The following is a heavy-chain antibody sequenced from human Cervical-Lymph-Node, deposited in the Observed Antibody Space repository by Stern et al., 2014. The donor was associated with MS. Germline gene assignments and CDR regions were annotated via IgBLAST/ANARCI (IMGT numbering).Heavy chain of an antibody. CDR1: GYSFTSYW. J-gene: IGHJ4*02. Sequence: EVQLVQSGAEVKKPGESLRISCKGSGYSFTSYWISWVRQMPGKGLERIGRLDPSDSYPNRTPSFQVHVTISAYKSISPAYLQLSSLKASDTAMYYCARRGGVVVDDYWGQGTLVTVSS. CDR3: ARRGGVVVDDY. D-gene: IGHD3-22*01. V-gene: IGHV5-10-1*03. CDR2: LDPSDSYP.